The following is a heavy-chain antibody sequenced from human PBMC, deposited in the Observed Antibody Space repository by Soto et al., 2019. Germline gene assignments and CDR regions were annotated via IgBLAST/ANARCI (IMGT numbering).Heavy chain of an antibody. D-gene: IGHD4-17*01. Sequence: QVQLVQSGAEVRKPGSSVKVSCKASGGSFRSNAISWVRQAPGQGLEWMGGIIPIFRTTNYAQKFQGRVTITADESATTAYMELSSLRSDDTAVYFCARGYGGNSAPDYWGQGTLVTGSS. CDR2: IIPIFRTT. CDR3: ARGYGGNSAPDY. CDR1: GGSFRSNA. V-gene: IGHV1-69*01. J-gene: IGHJ4*02.